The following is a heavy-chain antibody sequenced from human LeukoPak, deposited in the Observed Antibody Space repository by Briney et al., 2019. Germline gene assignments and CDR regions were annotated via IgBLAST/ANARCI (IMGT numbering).Heavy chain of an antibody. CDR3: ARVDYDGSGYNFDY. J-gene: IGHJ4*02. Sequence: SETLSLTCSVSGGSISSGSYYWSWIRQPPGKGLEWIGYIYYSGSTNYNPSLKSRVTISGDTSKNQFSLKLSSVTAADTAVCFCARVDYDGSGYNFDYWGQGTLVTVSS. CDR1: GGSISSGSYY. CDR2: IYYSGST. D-gene: IGHD3-22*01. V-gene: IGHV4-61*01.